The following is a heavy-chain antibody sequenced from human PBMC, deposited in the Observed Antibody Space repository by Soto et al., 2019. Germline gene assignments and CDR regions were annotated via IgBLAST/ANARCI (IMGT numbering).Heavy chain of an antibody. J-gene: IGHJ4*02. CDR1: GYTFTSYG. CDR3: ARDRGRIAARPSSDY. D-gene: IGHD6-6*01. CDR2: ISAYNGNT. V-gene: IGHV1-18*01. Sequence: ASVKVSCKASGYTFTSYGISWVRQAPGQGLEWMGWISAYNGNTNYAQKLQGRVTMTTDTSTSTAYMELRSLRSDDTAAYYCARDRGRIAARPSSDYWGQGTLVTVSS.